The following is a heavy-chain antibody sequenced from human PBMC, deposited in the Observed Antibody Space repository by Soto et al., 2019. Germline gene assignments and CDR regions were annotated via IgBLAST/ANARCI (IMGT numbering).Heavy chain of an antibody. Sequence: GGSLRLSCAVSEFTVSNNYMSWVRQAPGKGLEWVSVIYSGGVTYYADSVKGRFTISRDNSKNTLYLQMNSLRAEDTAVYYCARGRKYSTGWFYFDSWGQGTLVTVS. D-gene: IGHD6-19*01. CDR1: EFTVSNNY. V-gene: IGHV3-66*01. CDR2: IYSGGVT. J-gene: IGHJ4*02. CDR3: ARGRKYSTGWFYFDS.